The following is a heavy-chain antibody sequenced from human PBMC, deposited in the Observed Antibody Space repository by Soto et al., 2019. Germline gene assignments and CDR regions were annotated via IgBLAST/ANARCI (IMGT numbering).Heavy chain of an antibody. D-gene: IGHD2-8*02. CDR2: ILVSGST. J-gene: IGHJ3*02. V-gene: IGHV3-23*01. CDR1: VFTCSIYD. Sequence: PWGSLMFLGAAGVFTCSIYDRSRVRQAPGKGLEWVSTILVSGSTHYPDSVKGRFTIARDNSKNTAFLQMNSLTAGDTAVYYCAKATATGGGAFDICGQGTVVTGSS. CDR3: AKATATGGGAFDI.